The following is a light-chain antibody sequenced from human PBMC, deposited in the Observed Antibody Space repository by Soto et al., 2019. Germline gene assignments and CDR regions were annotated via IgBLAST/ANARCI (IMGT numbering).Light chain of an antibody. V-gene: IGLV2-8*01. Sequence: QSALTQPPSASGSPGQSVTISCTGTSSDVGGYNYVSWYQQHPGKAPKLIIYEVSKRPSGVPDRFSGSKSGNTASLTVSGLQAEDEADDYCSSYVGSNNLYVFGTGTKLTVL. CDR2: EVS. CDR3: SSYVGSNNLYV. CDR1: SSDVGGYNY. J-gene: IGLJ1*01.